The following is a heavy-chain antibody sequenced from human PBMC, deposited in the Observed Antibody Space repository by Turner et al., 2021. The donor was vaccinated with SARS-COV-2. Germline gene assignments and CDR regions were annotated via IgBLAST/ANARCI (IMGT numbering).Heavy chain of an antibody. V-gene: IGHV3-21*01. Sequence: EVQLVESGGGLVKPGGSLRLSCAASGFTFSSYSMNWVRQAPGKGLEWVSSISSSSSYIYYADSVKGRFTISRDNAKNSLYLQMNSLRAEDTAVYLCSSSGSYFTDYWGQGTLVTVSS. J-gene: IGHJ4*02. D-gene: IGHD1-26*01. CDR3: SSSGSYFTDY. CDR1: GFTFSSYS. CDR2: ISSSSSYI.